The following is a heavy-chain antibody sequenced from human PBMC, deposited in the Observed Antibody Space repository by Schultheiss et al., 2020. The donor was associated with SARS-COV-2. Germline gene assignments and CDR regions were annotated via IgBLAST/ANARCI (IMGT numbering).Heavy chain of an antibody. CDR3: ARGQVDVNMMLVVIGFANWFDP. CDR2: IYSGGST. CDR1: GFTFSRYW. J-gene: IGHJ5*02. Sequence: GGSLRLSCAASGFTFSRYWMHWVRQAPGKGLVWVSVIYSGGSTYYADSVKGRFTSSRDDSRATLYLQMNSLGAEDTAVYYCARGQVDVNMMLVVIGFANWFDPWGQGTLVTVSS. D-gene: IGHD3-22*01. V-gene: IGHV3-66*01.